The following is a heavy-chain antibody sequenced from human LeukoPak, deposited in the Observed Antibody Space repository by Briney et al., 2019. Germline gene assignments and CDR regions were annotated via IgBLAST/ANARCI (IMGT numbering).Heavy chain of an antibody. D-gene: IGHD1/OR15-1a*01. J-gene: IGHJ4*02. CDR2: IKKTGSEK. V-gene: IGHV3-7*01. CDR3: ARGNTCGN. Sequence: PGGSLRLSCAASGFTFSSFWMTWVRQAPGKGLEWVATIKKTGSEKYYVDSVKGRFTISRDNAKNSLELQMNSLRAEDTAVYYCARGNTCGNWGQGTLVTVSS. CDR1: GFTFSSFW.